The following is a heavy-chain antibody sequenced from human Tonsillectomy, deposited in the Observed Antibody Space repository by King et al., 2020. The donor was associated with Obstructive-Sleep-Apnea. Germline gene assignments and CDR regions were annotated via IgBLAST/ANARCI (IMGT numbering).Heavy chain of an antibody. CDR3: ASGSFGDDGGSNYDG. J-gene: IGHJ4*02. V-gene: IGHV3-30-3*01. CDR2: ISNDGSNA. D-gene: IGHD1-26*01. Sequence: VQLVESGGGVVQPGRALRLSCGASGFNFGSYAMPWVRQAPGKGLEWVALISNDGSNAYYEDSVKGRFTISREISKNTPYLQMNRLRPADTAVYYCASGSFGDDGGSNYDGWGQGTLVTVSS. CDR1: GFNFGSYA.